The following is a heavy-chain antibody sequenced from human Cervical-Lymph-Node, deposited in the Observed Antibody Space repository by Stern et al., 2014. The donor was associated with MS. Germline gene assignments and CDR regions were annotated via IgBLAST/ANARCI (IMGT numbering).Heavy chain of an antibody. CDR2: IIPIDGRT. D-gene: IGHD4-11*01. Sequence: QDQLVQSGAEVKKSGASVKVSCKASGYTFNVYYMHWVRQAPGQGLEWMGIIIPIDGRTTYAQKFQGRVTMTRDTSTSTVYLHLTSLKSEDTAVYYCARGVTRSSYYYGLDVWGQGTTVTVSS. CDR3: ARGVTRSSYYYGLDV. J-gene: IGHJ6*02. V-gene: IGHV1-46*02. CDR1: GYTFNVYY.